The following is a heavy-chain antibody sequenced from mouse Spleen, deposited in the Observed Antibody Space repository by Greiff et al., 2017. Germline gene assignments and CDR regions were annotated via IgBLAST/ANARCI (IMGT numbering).Heavy chain of an antibody. D-gene: IGHD1-1*02. CDR3: ARGGRYFDY. J-gene: IGHJ2*01. V-gene: IGHV1-69*01. CDR1: GYTFTSYW. Sequence: QVQLQQSGAELVMPGASVKLSCKASGYTFTSYWMHWVKQRPGQGLEWIGEIDPSDSYTNYNQKFKGKATLTVDKSSSTAYMQLSSLTSEDSAVYYCARGGRYFDYWGQGTTLTVSS. CDR2: IDPSDSYT.